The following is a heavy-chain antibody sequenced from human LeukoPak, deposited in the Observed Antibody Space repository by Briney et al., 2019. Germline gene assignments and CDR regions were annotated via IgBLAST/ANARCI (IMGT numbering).Heavy chain of an antibody. CDR2: IYPADSDT. Sequence: GESLRISCPGCGYSFTSYWMVWVRQVSGKGLEWMGIIYPADSDTRYSPSFQGQVTISADKSISTTYLQWISLKASDTAMYYCARPMTRGQGDAFDIWGQGTMVTVSS. D-gene: IGHD3-10*01. CDR1: GYSFTSYW. CDR3: ARPMTRGQGDAFDI. V-gene: IGHV5-51*01. J-gene: IGHJ3*02.